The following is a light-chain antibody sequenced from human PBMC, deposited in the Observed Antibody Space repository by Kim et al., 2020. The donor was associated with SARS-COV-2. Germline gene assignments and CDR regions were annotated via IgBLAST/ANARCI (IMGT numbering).Light chain of an antibody. J-gene: IGKJ5*01. V-gene: IGKV1-33*01. CDR3: QQYDDLPIT. Sequence: ASVGDRVTITCQASQDITNYLNWYQQKPGKAPKLLIYDASNLETGVPSRFSGSGSGTDFAFTISSLQPEDIATYYCQQYDDLPITFGQGTRLEIK. CDR1: QDITNY. CDR2: DAS.